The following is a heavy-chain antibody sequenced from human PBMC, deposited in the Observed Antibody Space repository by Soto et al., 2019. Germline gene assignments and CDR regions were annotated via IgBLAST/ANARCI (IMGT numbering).Heavy chain of an antibody. CDR2: IYYAGST. CDR3: AIVGGYSAYGQFDE. CDR1: GGSVSSSSYY. J-gene: IGHJ4*02. Sequence: PSETLSLTCSVSGGSVSSSSYYWSWIRQPPGKGLEWIGYIYYAGSTNYNPSLKSRITISVDTSKNQFSLIMNSVTAADTAVYYWAIVGGYSAYGQFDEWGQGAVVTISS. D-gene: IGHD5-12*01. V-gene: IGHV4-61*01.